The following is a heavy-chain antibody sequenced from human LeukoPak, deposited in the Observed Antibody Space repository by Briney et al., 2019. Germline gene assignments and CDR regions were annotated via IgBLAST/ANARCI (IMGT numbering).Heavy chain of an antibody. V-gene: IGHV3-23*01. D-gene: IGHD3-22*01. J-gene: IGHJ4*02. Sequence: GGSLRLSCAASGFTFSSYAMNWVRQAPGKGLKWVSAISGSGGSTYYADSVKGRFTISRDNSKNTLFLQMNSLRAEDTAVYYCAKDKDRVRSGSWFPYYFDYWGQGTLVTVSS. CDR3: AKDKDRVRSGSWFPYYFDY. CDR2: ISGSGGST. CDR1: GFTFSSYA.